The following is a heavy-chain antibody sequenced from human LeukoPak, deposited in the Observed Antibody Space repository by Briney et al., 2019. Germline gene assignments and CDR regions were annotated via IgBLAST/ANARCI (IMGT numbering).Heavy chain of an antibody. CDR3: ASYSYYYDSSGYFDY. CDR1: GGSISSGGYY. Sequence: SETLSLTCTVSGGSISSGGYYWSWIRQPPGKGLEWIGYIYYSGSTNYNPFLKSRVTISVDTSKNQFSLKLSSVTAADTAVYYCASYSYYYDSSGYFDYWGQGTLVTVSS. V-gene: IGHV4-61*08. D-gene: IGHD3-22*01. CDR2: IYYSGST. J-gene: IGHJ4*02.